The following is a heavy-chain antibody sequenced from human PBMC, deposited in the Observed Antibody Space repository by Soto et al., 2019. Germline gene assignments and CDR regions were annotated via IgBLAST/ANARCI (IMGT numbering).Heavy chain of an antibody. CDR2: ITDYNGST. CDR1: GYTFINYG. D-gene: IGHD4-17*01. Sequence: QVQLMQSGAEVKKSGASVKVSCKASGYTFINYGIIWVRQAPGQGLEWMGWITDYNGSTKYARKFQDRVTMTTDTSTSTAYMELRSLRSDDTAVYFCARDDFGDLWRSPDVWGQGPMVTVSS. CDR3: ARDDFGDLWRSPDV. V-gene: IGHV1-18*04. J-gene: IGHJ3*01.